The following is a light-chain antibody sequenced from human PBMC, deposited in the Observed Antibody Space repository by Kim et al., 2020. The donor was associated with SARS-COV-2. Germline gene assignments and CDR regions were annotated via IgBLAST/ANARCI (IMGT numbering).Light chain of an antibody. Sequence: ASVGDRVTITCRASQDIGDYLSWFQQKPWKAPKSLIYATSTLQSGGPSSFSGSRSGAEYTLTISSLQIEDFATYYCQHYKAYPPTFGGGTKVEIK. CDR3: QHYKAYPPT. V-gene: IGKV1-16*01. CDR1: QDIGDY. J-gene: IGKJ4*01. CDR2: ATS.